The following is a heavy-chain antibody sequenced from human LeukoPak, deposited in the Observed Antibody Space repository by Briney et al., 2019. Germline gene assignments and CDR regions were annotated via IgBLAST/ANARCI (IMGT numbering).Heavy chain of an antibody. CDR3: AKDSSADIDY. J-gene: IGHJ4*02. CDR1: GFIFSTYG. Sequence: GGSLRLSRAASGFIFSTYGMYWVRQAPGKGVEWVAFIRHDGSIKNYADSVKGRSTISRDNSKNTLYLQMNSLRAEDTAVYYCAKDSSADIDYWGQGTLVTVSS. V-gene: IGHV3-30*02. CDR2: IRHDGSIK. D-gene: IGHD3-10*01.